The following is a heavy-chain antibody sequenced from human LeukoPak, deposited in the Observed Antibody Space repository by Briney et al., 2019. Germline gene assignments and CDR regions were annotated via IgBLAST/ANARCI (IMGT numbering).Heavy chain of an antibody. CDR3: ARGGGWYQLFY. D-gene: IGHD2-2*01. Sequence: SETLSLTCAVYGGSFSGYYWSWIRQPPGKGLEWIGEINHSGSTNYNPSLKSRVTISVDTSKNQFSLKLSSVTAADTAVYYCARGGGWYQLFYWGQGTQVTVSS. V-gene: IGHV4-34*01. CDR1: GGSFSGYY. CDR2: INHSGST. J-gene: IGHJ4*02.